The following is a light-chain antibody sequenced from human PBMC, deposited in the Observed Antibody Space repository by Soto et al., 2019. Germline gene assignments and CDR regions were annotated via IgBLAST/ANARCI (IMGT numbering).Light chain of an antibody. CDR3: QQYGSSPWT. J-gene: IGKJ1*01. V-gene: IGKV3-20*01. Sequence: DIVLTQSPGTLSLSPGERATLSCRASQSVSSSYFAWYQQKPGQAPRPLIYGAYSRAIGIPDRFSGSVSGTDFTLTISRLEPEDCAVYYCQQYGSSPWTFGQGTKVEIK. CDR2: GAY. CDR1: QSVSSSY.